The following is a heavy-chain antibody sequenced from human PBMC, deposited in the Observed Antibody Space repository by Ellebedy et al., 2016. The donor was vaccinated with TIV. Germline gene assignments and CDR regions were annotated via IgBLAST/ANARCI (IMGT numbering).Heavy chain of an antibody. Sequence: GESLKISCAASGLTFSTYGMHWVRQAPGKGLEWVAVISSDGSHEYYGDSAKGRFTISRDNSKNTLHLQMNSLRAEDTAVYYCAKDSGYSISWSPGNNWGQGTLVTVSS. V-gene: IGHV3-30*18. CDR2: ISSDGSHE. J-gene: IGHJ4*02. CDR3: AKDSGYSISWSPGNN. D-gene: IGHD6-13*01. CDR1: GLTFSTYG.